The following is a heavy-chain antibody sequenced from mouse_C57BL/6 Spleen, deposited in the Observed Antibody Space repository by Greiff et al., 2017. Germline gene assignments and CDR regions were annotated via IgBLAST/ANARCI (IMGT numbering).Heavy chain of an antibody. D-gene: IGHD1-1*01. Sequence: QVQLLQPGAELVKPGASVTVSCKASGYTFTSYWLHWVKQRPGQGLEWIGRIHPSDSDTTYNQKFKGKATLTVYKSTSTAYMQLSSLTSEDSAVYYCAMGSSSYGWYFDVWGTGTTVTVSS. CDR3: AMGSSSYGWYFDV. J-gene: IGHJ1*03. CDR1: GYTFTSYW. V-gene: IGHV1-74*01. CDR2: IHPSDSDT.